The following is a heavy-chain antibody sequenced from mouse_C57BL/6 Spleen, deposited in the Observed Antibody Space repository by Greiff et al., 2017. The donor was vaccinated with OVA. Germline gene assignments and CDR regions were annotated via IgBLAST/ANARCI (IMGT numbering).Heavy chain of an antibody. CDR3: AIIYDGYPSAY. V-gene: IGHV1-55*01. D-gene: IGHD2-3*01. CDR1: GYTFTSYW. Sequence: VKLQQPGAELVKPGASVKMSCKASGYTFTSYWITWVKQRPGQGLEWIGDIYPGSGSTNYNEKFKSKATLTVDTSSSTAYMQLSSLTSEDSAVYYCAIIYDGYPSAYWGQGTLVTVSA. J-gene: IGHJ3*01. CDR2: IYPGSGST.